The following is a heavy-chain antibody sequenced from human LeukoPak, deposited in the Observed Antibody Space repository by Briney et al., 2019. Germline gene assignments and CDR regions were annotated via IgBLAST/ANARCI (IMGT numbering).Heavy chain of an antibody. D-gene: IGHD6-6*01. CDR1: GGTFSSYA. CDR3: ARGSEESARLGRIYYYYYMDV. Sequence: SVKVSCKASGGTFSSYAISWVRQAPGQGLEWMGGIIPIFGTANYAQKFQGRVTITTDESTSTAYMELSSLRSEDTAVYYCARGSEESARLGRIYYYYYMDVWGKGTTVTVSS. V-gene: IGHV1-69*05. CDR2: IIPIFGTA. J-gene: IGHJ6*03.